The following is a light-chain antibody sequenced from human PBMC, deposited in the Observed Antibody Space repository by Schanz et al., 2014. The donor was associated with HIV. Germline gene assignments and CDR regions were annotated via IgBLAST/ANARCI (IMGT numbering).Light chain of an antibody. V-gene: IGLV1-51*01. CDR1: SSNIGNNF. Sequence: QSVLAQPLSVSGAPGQRVIISCTGSSSNIGNNFVSWYQQLPGTAPKLLIYDNNKRPSGIPDRFTGSKTGTTATLGITGLQAGDEAEYYCGTWDSSLRAVVFGGGTKLTVL. J-gene: IGLJ3*02. CDR2: DNN. CDR3: GTWDSSLRAVV.